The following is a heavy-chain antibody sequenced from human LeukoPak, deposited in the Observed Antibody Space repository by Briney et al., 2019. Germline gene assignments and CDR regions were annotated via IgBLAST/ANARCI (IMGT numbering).Heavy chain of an antibody. CDR1: GGSISSSSYY. D-gene: IGHD5-18*01. J-gene: IGHJ4*02. CDR3: ARRRRIGRYSYGCLDY. Sequence: SETLSLTCTVSGGSISSSSYYWGWIRQPPGKGLEWIGSIYYSGSTYCNPSLKSRVTISVDTSKNQFSLKLSSVTAADTAVYYCARRRRIGRYSYGCLDYWGQGTLVTVSS. V-gene: IGHV4-39*01. CDR2: IYYSGST.